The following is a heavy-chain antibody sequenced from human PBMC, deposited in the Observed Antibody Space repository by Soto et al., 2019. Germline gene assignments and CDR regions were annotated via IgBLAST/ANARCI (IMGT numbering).Heavy chain of an antibody. J-gene: IGHJ6*02. V-gene: IGHV4-34*01. Sequence: SETLSLTCAVYGGSFSGYFWTWIRQSPGKGLEWIGETNHGGSTNYNPSLKSRVTISVDTSKNQFSLKLRSVTAADTAGYYCARGFHYGSGDKGLDVWGQGTTVTVSS. CDR2: TNHGGST. CDR3: ARGFHYGSGDKGLDV. CDR1: GGSFSGYF. D-gene: IGHD3-10*01.